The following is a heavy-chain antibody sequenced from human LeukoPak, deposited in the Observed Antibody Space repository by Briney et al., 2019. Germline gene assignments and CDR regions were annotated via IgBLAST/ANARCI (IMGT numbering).Heavy chain of an antibody. V-gene: IGHV4-59*08. CDR3: ARVYGGILNWFDP. CDR1: GGSISSYY. Sequence: SETLSLTCTVSGGSISSYYWSWIRQPPGKGLEWIGYIYYSGSTNYNPSLKSRVTISVDTSKNQFSLKLSSVTAADTAVYYCARVYGGILNWFDPWGQGTLVTVSS. CDR2: IYYSGST. D-gene: IGHD4-23*01. J-gene: IGHJ5*02.